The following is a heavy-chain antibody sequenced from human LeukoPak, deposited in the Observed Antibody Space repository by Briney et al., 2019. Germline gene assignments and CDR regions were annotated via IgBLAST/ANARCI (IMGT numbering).Heavy chain of an antibody. CDR3: ARVVVPAVYYYYYYYMDV. D-gene: IGHD2-2*01. V-gene: IGHV4-4*02. Sequence: SETLSLTCAVSGGSISSSNWWSWVRQPPGKGLEWIGEIYHSGSTNYNPSLKSRVTISVDTSKNQFSLKLSSVTAADTAVYYCARVVVPAVYYYYYYYMDVWGKGTTVTVSS. J-gene: IGHJ6*03. CDR2: IYHSGST. CDR1: GGSISSSNW.